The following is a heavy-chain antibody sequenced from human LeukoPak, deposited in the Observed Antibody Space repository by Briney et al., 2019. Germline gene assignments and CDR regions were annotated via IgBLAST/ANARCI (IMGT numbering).Heavy chain of an antibody. CDR2: ISSSGSIK. V-gene: IGHV3-11*01. CDR1: GFTFIDYY. CDR3: ARVLRYCSGGNCYSGGLGYMDV. J-gene: IGHJ6*03. D-gene: IGHD2-15*01. Sequence: PGGSLRLSCAASGFTFIDYYMSWIRQAPGKGLEWVSYISSSGSIKYYADSVKGRFTISRDNAKNSLFLQMNSLRAEDTAVYYCARVLRYCSGGNCYSGGLGYMDVWGKGTTVTISS.